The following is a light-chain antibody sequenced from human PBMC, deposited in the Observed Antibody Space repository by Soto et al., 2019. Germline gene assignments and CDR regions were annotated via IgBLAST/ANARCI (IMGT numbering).Light chain of an antibody. V-gene: IGKV3-20*01. CDR3: QRYGRSPRT. CDR1: QSVSSSY. J-gene: IGKJ1*01. Sequence: EIVLTQSPGTLSLSPGERATLSCRASQSVSSSYLAWYQQKPGQAPRLLIYGASSRATGIPDRFSRSGSGTDFTLTISRLEPEDFSVYYCQRYGRSPRTFGQGTKVDIK. CDR2: GAS.